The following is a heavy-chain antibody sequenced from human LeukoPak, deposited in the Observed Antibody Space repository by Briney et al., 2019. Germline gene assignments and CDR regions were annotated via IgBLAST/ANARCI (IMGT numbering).Heavy chain of an antibody. CDR1: GGTFSSYA. CDR2: IIPILGIA. D-gene: IGHD3-9*01. CDR3: ARDRGTYYDILTGTNY. Sequence: SVTVSCKASGGTFSSYAISWVRQAPGQGLEWMGRIIPILGIANYAQKFQGRVTITADKSTSTAYMELSSLRSEDTAVYYCARDRGTYYDILTGTNYWGQGTLVTVSS. V-gene: IGHV1-69*04. J-gene: IGHJ4*02.